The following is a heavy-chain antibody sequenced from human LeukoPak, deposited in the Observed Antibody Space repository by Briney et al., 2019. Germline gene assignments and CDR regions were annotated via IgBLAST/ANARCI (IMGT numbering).Heavy chain of an antibody. CDR2: IYYSGST. J-gene: IGHJ3*02. Sequence: SETLSLTCTVSGGSISSYYWSWIRQPPGKGLEWIGYIYYSGSTNYNPSLKSRVTISVDTSKNQFSLKLSSVTAADTAVYYCARARRGYSGYGVSGPAFDIWGQGTMVTVSS. CDR1: GGSISSYY. D-gene: IGHD5-12*01. CDR3: ARARRGYSGYGVSGPAFDI. V-gene: IGHV4-59*01.